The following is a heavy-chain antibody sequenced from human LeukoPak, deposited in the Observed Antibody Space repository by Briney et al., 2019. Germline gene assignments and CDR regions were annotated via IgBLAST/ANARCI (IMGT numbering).Heavy chain of an antibody. Sequence: GASVKVSCEASGYTFTGYYIHWVRQAPGQGLEWMGWINPKSGGTNYAQNFQGRVTMTSDTSTSTAYMELSGLRFDDRAVYYCVRDMIAAAGTGAWGQGTLVTVSS. CDR2: INPKSGGT. V-gene: IGHV1-2*02. CDR1: GYTFTGYY. J-gene: IGHJ5*02. CDR3: VRDMIAAAGTGA. D-gene: IGHD6-13*01.